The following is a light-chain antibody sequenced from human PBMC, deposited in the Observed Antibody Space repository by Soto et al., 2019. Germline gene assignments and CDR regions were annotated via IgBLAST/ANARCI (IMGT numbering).Light chain of an antibody. V-gene: IGLV2-8*01. CDR3: SSYGGSDNYVL. CDR1: SSDIGAYNY. J-gene: IGLJ3*02. Sequence: QSVLTQPPSASGSPGQSVTISCTGTSSDIGAYNYVSWYQQHPGSAPKLVIYEVNKRPSGVPDRFSGSKSGNTASLTVSGLQAEDEGDYYCSSYGGSDNYVLFGGGTKVTVL. CDR2: EVN.